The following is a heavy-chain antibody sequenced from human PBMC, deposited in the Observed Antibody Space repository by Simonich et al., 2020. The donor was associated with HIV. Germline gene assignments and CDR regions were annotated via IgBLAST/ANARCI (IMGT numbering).Heavy chain of an antibody. CDR2: IKRDGIST. CDR3: ARAVDYGDALDF. Sequence: EVQLVESGGLVQPGGSLRLSCAASGFTLSTYWMHWVRQAPGKGLVWFSRIKRDGISTNYADSVKGRFTISRDNAQNRLYLQINSLRAEDTAVYYCARAVDYGDALDFWGQGTLVTVSS. J-gene: IGHJ4*02. V-gene: IGHV3-74*01. CDR1: GFTLSTYW. D-gene: IGHD4-17*01.